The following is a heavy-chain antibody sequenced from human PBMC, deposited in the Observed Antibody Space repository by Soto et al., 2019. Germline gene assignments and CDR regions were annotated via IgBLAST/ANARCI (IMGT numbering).Heavy chain of an antibody. CDR3: ARDWSGSNYYYGMDV. CDR1: GGSISSGGYY. V-gene: IGHV4-31*03. Sequence: QVQLQESGPGLVKPSQTLSLTCTVSGGSISSGGYYWSWIRQHPGKGLEWIAYIYYSGSTYYNPSLKSRVTISVDTSKNQFSLKLSSVTAADTAVYYCARDWSGSNYYYGMDVWGQGTTVTVSS. D-gene: IGHD6-25*01. J-gene: IGHJ6*02. CDR2: IYYSGST.